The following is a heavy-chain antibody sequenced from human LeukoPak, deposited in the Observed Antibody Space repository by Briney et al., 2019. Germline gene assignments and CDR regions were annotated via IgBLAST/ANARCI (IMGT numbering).Heavy chain of an antibody. V-gene: IGHV3-48*01. D-gene: IGHD2-2*01. Sequence: GGSLRLSCAASGFTFSSYSMNWDRQAPGKGLEWISYIISTGSTTYYADSVKGRFTISRDNANNSVSLQMSSLRAEDTAVYYCATGFWGYCSRNSCPLDNWGQGTLVTVAS. CDR3: ATGFWGYCSRNSCPLDN. J-gene: IGHJ4*02. CDR1: GFTFSSYS. CDR2: IISTGSTT.